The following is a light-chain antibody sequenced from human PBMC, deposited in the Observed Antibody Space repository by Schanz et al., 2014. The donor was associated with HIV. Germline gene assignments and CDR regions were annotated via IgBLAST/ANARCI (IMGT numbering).Light chain of an antibody. J-gene: IGKJ4*01. CDR1: QTVFTW. V-gene: IGKV1-5*03. CDR2: GAS. CDR3: QQGGSWPLT. Sequence: DVQMTQSPSTLSASVGDRVTITCRASQTVFTWLAWYQEKPGKAPKLLIYGASRLDSGVPSRFRGSGSGTEFTLTINSLEPEDFALYYCQQGGSWPLTFGGGTTVEIK.